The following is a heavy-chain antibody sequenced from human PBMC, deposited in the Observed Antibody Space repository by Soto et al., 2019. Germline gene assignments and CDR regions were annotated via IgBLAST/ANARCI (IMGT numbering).Heavy chain of an antibody. CDR2: INPNSGGT. V-gene: IGHV1-2*02. J-gene: IGHJ5*02. D-gene: IGHD2-21*01. CDR1: GYTFTGYY. Sequence: ASVKVSCKASGYTFTGYYMHWVRQAPGQGLEWMGWINPNSGGTNYAQKFQGRVTMTRDTSISTAYMELSRLRSDDTAVYYCASATPAYFNWFDPWGQGTLVTVSS. CDR3: ASATPAYFNWFDP.